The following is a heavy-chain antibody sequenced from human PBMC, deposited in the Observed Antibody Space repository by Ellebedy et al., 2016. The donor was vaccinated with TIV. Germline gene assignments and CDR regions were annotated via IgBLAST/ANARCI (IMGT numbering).Heavy chain of an antibody. V-gene: IGHV3-48*01. CDR3: ARDQSIYRDYAFDI. J-gene: IGHJ3*02. Sequence: GESLKISCAASGFTFSSYSMNWVRQAPGKGLEWVSYISSSSSTIYYADSVKGRFTISRDNAKNSLYLQMNSLRAEDTAVYYCARDQSIYRDYAFDIWGQGTMVTVSS. CDR2: ISSSSSTI. CDR1: GFTFSSYS. D-gene: IGHD4-17*01.